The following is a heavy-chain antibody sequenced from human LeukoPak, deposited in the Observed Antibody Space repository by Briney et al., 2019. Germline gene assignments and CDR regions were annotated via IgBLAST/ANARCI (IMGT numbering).Heavy chain of an antibody. CDR1: GGTFSSYA. V-gene: IGHV1-69*06. CDR2: IIPIFGTA. CDR3: AISYYDYVWGSYRYTVFDY. Sequence: SVKVSCKASGGTFSSYAVSWVRQAPGQGLEWMGGIIPIFGTANYAQKFQGRVTITAGKSTSTAYMELSSLRSEDTAVHYCAISYYDYVWGSYRYTVFDYWGQGTLVTVSS. D-gene: IGHD3-16*02. J-gene: IGHJ4*02.